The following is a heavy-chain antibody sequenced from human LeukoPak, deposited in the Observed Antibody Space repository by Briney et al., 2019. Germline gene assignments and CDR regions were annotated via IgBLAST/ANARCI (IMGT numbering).Heavy chain of an antibody. J-gene: IGHJ4*02. Sequence: SETLSLTCTVYGGSISSSSYYWGWIRQPPGEGLEWLVSIYYSGSTYYNPSLKSRVTIPVETSKNQFSLKLRSVTAADTAVYYCASGYESSAYQPFIDYWGQGTLVTVSS. V-gene: IGHV4-39*01. CDR3: ASGYESSAYQPFIDY. CDR2: IYYSGST. CDR1: GGSISSSSYY. D-gene: IGHD3-22*01.